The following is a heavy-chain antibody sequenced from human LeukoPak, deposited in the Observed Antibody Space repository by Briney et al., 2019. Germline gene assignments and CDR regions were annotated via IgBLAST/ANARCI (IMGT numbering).Heavy chain of an antibody. Sequence: GGSPRLSCAASGFTFSNYAMSWVRQAPGKGLEWVSAISGSASSTYYADSVKGRFTISRDNSKNTLYLQMNSLRADDTAVYYCAKAPVTTCRGAFCYPFDYWGLGTLVTVSS. CDR3: AKAPVTTCRGAFCYPFDY. J-gene: IGHJ4*02. CDR1: GFTFSNYA. D-gene: IGHD2-15*01. CDR2: ISGSASST. V-gene: IGHV3-23*01.